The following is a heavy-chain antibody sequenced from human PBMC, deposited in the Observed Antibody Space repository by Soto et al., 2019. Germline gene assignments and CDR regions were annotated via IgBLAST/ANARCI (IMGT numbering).Heavy chain of an antibody. J-gene: IGHJ6*03. D-gene: IGHD2-8*01. V-gene: IGHV4-34*01. CDR1: GGSFSGYY. CDR3: ARARGPFSQSVDADSASHNTYYMDV. CDR2: INHSGST. Sequence: PSETLSLTCAVYGGSFSGYYWSWIRQPPGKGLEWIGEINHSGSTNYNPSLKSRVTISVDTSKNQFSLKLSSVTAADTGVYYCARARGPFSQSVDADSASHNTYYMDVWDKGTTVTVSS.